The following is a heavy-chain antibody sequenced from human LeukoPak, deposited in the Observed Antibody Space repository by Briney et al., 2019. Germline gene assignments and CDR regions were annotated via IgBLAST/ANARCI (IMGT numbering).Heavy chain of an antibody. CDR1: GGSISSSSYY. J-gene: IGHJ6*03. Sequence: SETLSLTCTVSGGSISSSSYYWGWIRQPPGKGLEWIGSISYSGSTYYNPSLKSRVTIPVDTSKNQFSLKLSSVTAADTAVYYCARGYCSGGSCYSYYYYNYMDVWGKGTTVTVSS. V-gene: IGHV4-39*07. CDR3: ARGYCSGGSCYSYYYYNYMDV. CDR2: ISYSGST. D-gene: IGHD2-15*01.